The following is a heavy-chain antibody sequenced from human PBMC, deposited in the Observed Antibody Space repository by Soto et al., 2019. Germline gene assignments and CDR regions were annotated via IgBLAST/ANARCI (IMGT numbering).Heavy chain of an antibody. J-gene: IGHJ6*02. CDR3: ARDHWDCSGGGCNPHQLNFFAMDV. V-gene: IGHV3-30*03. CDR2: LSFDGNNK. D-gene: IGHD2-15*01. Sequence: QVHLVESGGGGVQPGRSKRLSCVVSGFTFNDYAIHWVRQAPGKGLEWVAVLSFDGNNKFYADTVKGRFTISRDRSKTTAYLHMNNLRAEDTAVYYCARDHWDCSGGGCNPHQLNFFAMDVWGQGTTVTVSS. CDR1: GFTFNDYA.